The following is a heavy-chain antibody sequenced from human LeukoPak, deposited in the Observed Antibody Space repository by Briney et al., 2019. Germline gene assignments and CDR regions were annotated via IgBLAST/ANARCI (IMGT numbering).Heavy chain of an antibody. D-gene: IGHD3-16*01. J-gene: IGHJ4*02. V-gene: IGHV1-69*04. CDR2: IIPTLKKS. CDR3: SRQLTVGGSSSDY. Sequence: RRASLKLSCKTSGDAFNNYAISWARQAPGQGLEWLGRIIPTLKKSNYAQKFQGRVTITADRRTTTIFMEVNGLRSEDTAVYYCSRQLTVGGSSSDYWGQGTQVTVSS. CDR1: GDAFNNYA.